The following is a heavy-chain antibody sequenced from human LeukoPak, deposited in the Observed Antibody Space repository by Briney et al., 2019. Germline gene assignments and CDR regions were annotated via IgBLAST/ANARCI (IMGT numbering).Heavy chain of an antibody. CDR3: ARATGPTLRFDY. J-gene: IGHJ4*02. CDR2: IYYSGRT. CDR1: GGSISSSNHY. Sequence: SEALSLTCTVSGGSISSSNHYWGWIRQPPGKGLECIGSIYYSGRTYYNPSLKSRVTISLDTSKNQFSLKLSSVTAADTAVYYCARATGPTLRFDYWGQGTLVTVSS. V-gene: IGHV4-39*07. D-gene: IGHD3-9*01.